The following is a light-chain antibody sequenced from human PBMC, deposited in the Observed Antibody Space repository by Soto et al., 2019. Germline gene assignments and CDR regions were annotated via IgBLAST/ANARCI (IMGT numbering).Light chain of an antibody. CDR3: QQAFSAEWT. CDR1: QSMVTF. CDR2: TSF. V-gene: IGKV1-39*01. Sequence: IQMTQSPSSLSASVGERVSITCRASQSMVTFLNWYQQKPGEAPNLLIHTSFTLYSGVPSRFSGTGSGTDFTLTISSLQPEDFATYFCQQAFSAEWTFGQGTKVDIK. J-gene: IGKJ1*01.